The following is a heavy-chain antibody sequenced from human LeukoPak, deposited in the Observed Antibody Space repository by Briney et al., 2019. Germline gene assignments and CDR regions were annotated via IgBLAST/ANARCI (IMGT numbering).Heavy chain of an antibody. CDR2: IYSGGST. CDR3: AREQGGDDP. J-gene: IGHJ5*02. Sequence: GGSLRLSCAASGFPVSAYYMSWVRQAPGKGLEWVSVIYSGGSTYYANSVGGRFTISRDNSKNTLLLQMNSLRGEDTAVYYCAREQGGDDPWGKGTLFTVSS. V-gene: IGHV3-53*01. D-gene: IGHD3-16*01. CDR1: GFPVSAYY.